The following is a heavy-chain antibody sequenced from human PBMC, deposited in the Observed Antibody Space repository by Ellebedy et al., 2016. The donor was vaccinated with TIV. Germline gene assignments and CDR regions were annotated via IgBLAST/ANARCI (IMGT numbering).Heavy chain of an antibody. CDR3: AGDRLGGYDYDY. CDR1: GFTFSSYS. V-gene: IGHV3-48*01. CDR2: ISGSSGTT. Sequence: GGSLRLXXAASGFTFSSYSMNWVRQAAGKGLEWVSYISGSSGTTYYADSVKGRFTISRDNAKISLYLQMDSLTVEDTAVYYCAGDRLGGYDYDYWGQGTLVTFSS. J-gene: IGHJ4*02. D-gene: IGHD5-12*01.